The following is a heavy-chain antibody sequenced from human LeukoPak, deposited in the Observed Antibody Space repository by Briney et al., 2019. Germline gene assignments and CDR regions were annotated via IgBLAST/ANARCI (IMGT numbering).Heavy chain of an antibody. J-gene: IGHJ4*02. D-gene: IGHD3-10*01. V-gene: IGHV4-4*07. CDR3: ASSHGRFGELDSFDY. CDR1: GGSNSSYF. CDR2: IYTNGNT. Sequence: SETLSLTCTVSGGSNSSYFWTWIRQPAGKGLEWIGRIYTNGNTNHNPSLKSRVTMSVDTSKNQFSLKLSSVTAADTAVYYCASSHGRFGELDSFDYWGQGTLVTVSS.